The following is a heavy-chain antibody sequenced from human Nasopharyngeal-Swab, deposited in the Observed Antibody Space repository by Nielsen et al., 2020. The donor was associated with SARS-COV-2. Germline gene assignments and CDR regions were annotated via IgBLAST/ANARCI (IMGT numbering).Heavy chain of an antibody. V-gene: IGHV3-23*01. J-gene: IGHJ4*02. CDR2: ISGSSGST. CDR3: AKDLPFERIAVAGTAFDY. Sequence: GGSLRLSCAASGFTFSSYAMSWVRQAPGKGLEWVSAISGSSGSTYYADSVKGRFTISRDNSKNTLYLQMNSLRAEDTAVYYCAKDLPFERIAVAGTAFDYWGQGTLVTVSS. D-gene: IGHD6-19*01. CDR1: GFTFSSYA.